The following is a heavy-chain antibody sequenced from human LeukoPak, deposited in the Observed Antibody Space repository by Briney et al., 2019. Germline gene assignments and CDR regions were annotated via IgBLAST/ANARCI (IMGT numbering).Heavy chain of an antibody. Sequence: SQTLSLTCAISGDSVSSNSAAWNWIRQSPSRGLEWLGRTYYRSKWYNDYAVSVKSRITTNPDTSKNQFSLQLNSVTPEDTAVYYCARDREYYYGSGRSHYGMDVWGQGTTVTVSS. J-gene: IGHJ6*02. CDR3: ARDREYYYGSGRSHYGMDV. CDR2: TYYRSKWYN. V-gene: IGHV6-1*01. CDR1: GDSVSSNSAA. D-gene: IGHD3-10*01.